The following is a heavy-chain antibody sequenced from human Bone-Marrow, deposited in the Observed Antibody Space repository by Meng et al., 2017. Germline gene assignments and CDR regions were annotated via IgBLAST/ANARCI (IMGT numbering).Heavy chain of an antibody. D-gene: IGHD6-13*01. CDR1: GFTFSSYS. J-gene: IGHJ4*02. Sequence: GGSLRLSCAASGFTFSSYSMNWVRQAPGKGREWVSSISSSSSYIYYADSVKGRFTISRDNAKNSLYLQMNSLRAEDTAVYYCARDRELAAAGSTDYWGQGTLVTFAS. V-gene: IGHV3-21*01. CDR3: ARDRELAAAGSTDY. CDR2: ISSSSSYI.